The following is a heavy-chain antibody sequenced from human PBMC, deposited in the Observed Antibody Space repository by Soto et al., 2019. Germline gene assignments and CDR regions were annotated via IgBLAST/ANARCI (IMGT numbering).Heavy chain of an antibody. Sequence: SETLSLTCTVSGGSISSSSYYWGWIRQPPGKGLEWIGSIYYSGSTYYNPSLKSRVTISVDTSKNQFSLKLSSVTAADTAVYYCARQNAMTTVTKGNWFDPWGQGTLVTVSS. CDR3: ARQNAMTTVTKGNWFDP. CDR1: GGSISSSSYY. CDR2: IYYSGST. D-gene: IGHD4-4*01. V-gene: IGHV4-39*01. J-gene: IGHJ5*02.